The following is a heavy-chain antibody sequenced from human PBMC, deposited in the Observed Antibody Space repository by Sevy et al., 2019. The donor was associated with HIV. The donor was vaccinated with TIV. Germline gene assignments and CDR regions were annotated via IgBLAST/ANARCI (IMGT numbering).Heavy chain of an antibody. J-gene: IGHJ4*02. CDR3: AKARSIVGAVFDY. CDR2: ISWNSDSI. CDR1: GFTFDDYA. V-gene: IGHV3-9*01. D-gene: IGHD1-26*01. Sequence: GGSLRLSCAASGFTFDDYAMHWVRQAPGKGLEWVSGISWNSDSIGYADSVKGRFTISRDNAKNSLYLQMNSLRAEDTALYYCAKARSIVGAVFDYWGQGTLVTVSS.